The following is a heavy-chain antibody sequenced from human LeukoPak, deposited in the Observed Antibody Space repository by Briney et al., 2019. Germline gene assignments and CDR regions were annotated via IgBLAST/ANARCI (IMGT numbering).Heavy chain of an antibody. V-gene: IGHV4-38-2*01. CDR1: GYSISSGYY. J-gene: IGHJ4*02. CDR2: IYHSGST. D-gene: IGHD3-22*01. Sequence: YPSETLSLTCAVSGYSISSGYYWGWIRQPPGKGLEWIGNIYHSGSTYYNPSLKSRVIISVDTSKNQFSLKLSSVTAADTAVYYCARYPYDNSGFYQIGFDYWGQGTLVTVSS. CDR3: ARYPYDNSGFYQIGFDY.